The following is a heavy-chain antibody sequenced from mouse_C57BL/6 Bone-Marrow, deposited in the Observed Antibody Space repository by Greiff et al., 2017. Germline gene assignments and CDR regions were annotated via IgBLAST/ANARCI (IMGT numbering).Heavy chain of an antibody. D-gene: IGHD2-4*01. CDR1: GYTFTSYW. V-gene: IGHV1-74*01. Sequence: QVQLQQPGAELVKPGASVKVSCKASGYTFTSYWMHWVKQRPGQGLEWIGRIHPSDGDTNYNQKFKGKATLTVDKSSSTAYMQLSSLTSEDSAVYYGAIMGYDYDYAMDYWGQGASVAVAS. CDR2: IHPSDGDT. CDR3: AIMGYDYDYAMDY. J-gene: IGHJ4*01.